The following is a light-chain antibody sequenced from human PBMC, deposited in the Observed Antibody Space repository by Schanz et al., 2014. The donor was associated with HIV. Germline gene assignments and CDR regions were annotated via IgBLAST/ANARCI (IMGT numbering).Light chain of an antibody. V-gene: IGLV2-14*03. Sequence: QSALTQPASVSGSPGQSISISCTGTSGDGGSYNYLSWYQQHPGKAPKLMIYDVTNRPSGVSNRFSGSKSGNTASLTISGLQAEDETDYYCSSYSTSDTLVFGGGTKLTVL. CDR2: DVT. CDR1: SGDGGSYNY. CDR3: SSYSTSDTLV. J-gene: IGLJ2*01.